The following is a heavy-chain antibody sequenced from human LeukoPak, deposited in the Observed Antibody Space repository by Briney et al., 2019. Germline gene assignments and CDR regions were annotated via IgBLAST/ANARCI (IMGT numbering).Heavy chain of an antibody. CDR1: GFTFSDYY. V-gene: IGHV3-11*03. J-gene: IGHJ4*02. CDR2: ISSSSSYT. Sequence: GGSLRLSCAASGFTFSDYYMSWIRQAPGKGLEWVSYISSSSSYTNYADSVKGRFTISRDNAKNSLYLQMNSLRDEDTALYYCAKYGSGTYYNGLHWGQGTLVTVSS. CDR3: AKYGSGTYYNGLH. D-gene: IGHD3-10*01.